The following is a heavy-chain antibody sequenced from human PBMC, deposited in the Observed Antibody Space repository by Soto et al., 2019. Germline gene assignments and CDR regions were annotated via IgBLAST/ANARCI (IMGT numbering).Heavy chain of an antibody. CDR3: ARRLGQSSWYSLLV. CDR2: IYYSGST. CDR1: GGSISSSSYY. Sequence: QLQLQESGPGLVKPSETLSLTCTVSGGSISSSSYYWGWIRQPPGKGLEWIGSIYYSGSTYYNPSLKSRVTISVDTSKNQFSLKLSSVTAADTAVYYCARRLGQSSWYSLLVWGQGTLVTVSS. J-gene: IGHJ4*02. D-gene: IGHD6-13*01. V-gene: IGHV4-39*01.